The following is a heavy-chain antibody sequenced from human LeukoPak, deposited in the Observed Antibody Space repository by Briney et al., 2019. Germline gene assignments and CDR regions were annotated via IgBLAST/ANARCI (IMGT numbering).Heavy chain of an antibody. D-gene: IGHD6-19*01. CDR3: GHGQQWLVPF. Sequence: PGGSLRLSCAASGFTFDNYAMHWVRQAPGKGLEWVSLISGDGGSTYYADSVKGRLTISRDNSKNSLYLQMNSLRTEDTALYYCGHGQQWLVPFWGRGTLVTVSS. CDR1: GFTFDNYA. V-gene: IGHV3-43*02. CDR2: ISGDGGST. J-gene: IGHJ4*02.